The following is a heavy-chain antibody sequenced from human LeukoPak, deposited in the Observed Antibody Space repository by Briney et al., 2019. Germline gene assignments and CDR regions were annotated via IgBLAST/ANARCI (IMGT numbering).Heavy chain of an antibody. D-gene: IGHD3-22*01. CDR1: GFTFSSFA. Sequence: PGGSLRLSCAASGFTFSSFAMSWVRQAPGQGLEWVSAISDNSGNTYYADSVKGRFTISRDNAKNSLYLQMNSLRAEDTAVYYCARDPTYYYDSSGSEKAFDIWGQGTMVTVSS. V-gene: IGHV3-21*01. CDR3: ARDPTYYYDSSGSEKAFDI. J-gene: IGHJ3*02. CDR2: ISDNSGNT.